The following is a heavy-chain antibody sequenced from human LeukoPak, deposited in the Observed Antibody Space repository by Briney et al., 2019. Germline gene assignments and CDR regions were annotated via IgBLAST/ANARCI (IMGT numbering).Heavy chain of an antibody. D-gene: IGHD5-18*01. CDR1: GDTFTGYY. CDR2: INPNSGGT. Sequence: ASVKVSCRASGDTFTGYYRHWGRRAPGQGLEGMGWINPNSGGTNYAEKFQGRVAMTRATSPRTAYMALSRPRSAATAVYHCARGQPAFDYSGHGNPVTVSS. J-gene: IGHJ4*01. CDR3: ARGQPAFDY. V-gene: IGHV1-2*02.